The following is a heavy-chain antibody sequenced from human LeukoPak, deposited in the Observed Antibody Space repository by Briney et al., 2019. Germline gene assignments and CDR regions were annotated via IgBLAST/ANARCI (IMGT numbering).Heavy chain of an antibody. J-gene: IGHJ4*02. V-gene: IGHV3-48*03. CDR2: ISKSGSDR. CDR3: ARVGRSTVGGY. Sequence: GGSLRLSCAVSGFSFSSYEMNWVRQAPGKGLEWVSYISKSGSDRYYADPVKGRFTMSRDNAKNSLYLQMNSLRVDDTAVYYCARVGRSTVGGYWGQGTLVTVSS. D-gene: IGHD4-23*01. CDR1: GFSFSSYE.